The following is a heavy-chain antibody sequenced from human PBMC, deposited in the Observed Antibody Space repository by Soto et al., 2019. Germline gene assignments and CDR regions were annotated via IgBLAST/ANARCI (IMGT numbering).Heavy chain of an antibody. Sequence: ASVKVSCKASGYTFTSYDISWVRQATGQGLEWKGWMNPNSGNTAHAQKFQGRVTMARNTSISTAYLELSSLRSEDTAVYYCARGPLKYNFWSGSEAYGMDVWGQGTTVTVSS. CDR3: ARGPLKYNFWSGSEAYGMDV. V-gene: IGHV1-8*01. J-gene: IGHJ6*02. D-gene: IGHD3-3*01. CDR2: MNPNSGNT. CDR1: GYTFTSYD.